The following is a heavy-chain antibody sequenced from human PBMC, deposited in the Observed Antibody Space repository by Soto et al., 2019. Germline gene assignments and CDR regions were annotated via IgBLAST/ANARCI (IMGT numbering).Heavy chain of an antibody. CDR2: IFSGDNT. CDR1: GFTISGNY. Sequence: EVQLVESGGGLIQPGGSLRLSCAASGFTISGNYITWVRQAPGKGLEWVSVIFSGDNTFYSDSVKGRFTISRDSSKNTVYLXMNRLRGDDTAVYFCATGLTLPVRPSFDTWGQGTLLTVSS. CDR3: ATGLTLPVRPSFDT. D-gene: IGHD2-21*02. V-gene: IGHV3-53*01. J-gene: IGHJ5*02.